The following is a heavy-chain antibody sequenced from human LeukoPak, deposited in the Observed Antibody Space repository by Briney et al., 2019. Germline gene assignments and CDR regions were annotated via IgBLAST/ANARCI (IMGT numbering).Heavy chain of an antibody. CDR1: GFTFSTYI. CDR3: ARRSILNT. J-gene: IGHJ5*02. V-gene: IGHV3-48*01. CDR2: ISSSSSTI. Sequence: GGSLRLSCSASGFTFSTYIMHWVRQAPGKGLEWVSYISSSSSTIYYADSVKGRFTISRDNAKNSLYLQMNSLRAEDTAVYYCARRSILNTWGQGTLVTVSS.